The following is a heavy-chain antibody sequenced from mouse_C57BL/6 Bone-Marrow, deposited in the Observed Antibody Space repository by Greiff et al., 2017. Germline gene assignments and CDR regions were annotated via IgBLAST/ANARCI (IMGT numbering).Heavy chain of an antibody. Sequence: EVKVVESGPELVKPGASVKIPCKASGYTFTDYNMDWVKQSHGKSLEWIGDINPNNGGTIYNQKFKGKATLTVDKSSSTAYMELRSLTSEDTAVYYCAREGHYYGSSYGHWYFDVWGTGTTVTVSS. CDR1: GYTFTDYN. D-gene: IGHD1-1*01. CDR3: AREGHYYGSSYGHWYFDV. V-gene: IGHV1-18*01. CDR2: INPNNGGT. J-gene: IGHJ1*03.